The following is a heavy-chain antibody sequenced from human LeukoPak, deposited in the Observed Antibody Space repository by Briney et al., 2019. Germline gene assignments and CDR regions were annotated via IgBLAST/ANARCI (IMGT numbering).Heavy chain of an antibody. D-gene: IGHD5-12*01. CDR3: AREGRVSGYDFDC. CDR1: GFTSSSYW. J-gene: IGHJ4*02. CDR2: INSDGSSI. Sequence: PGGSLRLSCAASGFTSSSYWMHWVRQAPGKGLVWVSRINSDGSSITYADSVKGRFTISRDNAKNTLYLQMNSLRVEDTAVYYCAREGRVSGYDFDCWGQGTLVIVSS. V-gene: IGHV3-74*03.